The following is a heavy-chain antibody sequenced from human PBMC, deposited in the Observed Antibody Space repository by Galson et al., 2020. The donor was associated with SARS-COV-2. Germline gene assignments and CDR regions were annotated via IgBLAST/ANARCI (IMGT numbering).Heavy chain of an antibody. D-gene: IGHD6-19*01. CDR2: IFFDGSEK. CDR1: GFTFSDHA. CDR3: ARDGQSSRGWAFDD. V-gene: IGHV3-33*01. J-gene: IGHJ4*02. Sequence: SLKISCAASGFTFSDHAMHWVRQAPGKGLEWVAQIFFDGSEKYYGDSVRGRFTISRDSSKNMVYLEMNNLRVDDTAVYYCARDGQSSRGWAFDDWGQGTLLTVSS.